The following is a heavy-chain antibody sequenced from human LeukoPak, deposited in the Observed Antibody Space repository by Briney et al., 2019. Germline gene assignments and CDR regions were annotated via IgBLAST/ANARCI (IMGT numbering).Heavy chain of an antibody. D-gene: IGHD1-1*01. CDR3: CRDGGAEYDDYYFDH. J-gene: IGHJ4*02. Sequence: PSETLSLTCTVSGGSISSYYWSWIRQPPGKGLEWIGYIYYSGSTNYNPSLKSRVTISVDTSKNQFSLKLSSVTAADTAVYYCCRDGGAEYDDYYFDHWGQGTLVTVSS. CDR2: IYYSGST. CDR1: GGSISSYY. V-gene: IGHV4-59*12.